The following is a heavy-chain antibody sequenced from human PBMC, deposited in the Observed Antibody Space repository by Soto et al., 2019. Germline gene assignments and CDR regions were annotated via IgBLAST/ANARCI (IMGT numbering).Heavy chain of an antibody. CDR3: AKDRSLDSSSWLQNWFDP. V-gene: IGHV3-23*01. CDR2: ISGSGGST. D-gene: IGHD6-13*01. CDR1: GFTFSSYA. Sequence: PGGSLRLSCAASGFTFSSYAMSWVRQAPGKGLEWVSAISGSGGSTYYADSVKGRFTISRDNSKNTLYLQMNSLRAEDTAVYYCAKDRSLDSSSWLQNWFDPWGQGTLVTVSS. J-gene: IGHJ5*02.